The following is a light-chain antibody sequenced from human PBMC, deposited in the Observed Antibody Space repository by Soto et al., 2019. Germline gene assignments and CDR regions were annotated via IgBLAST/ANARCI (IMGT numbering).Light chain of an antibody. CDR1: QTVTDY. CDR2: SAS. Sequence: DIQMTQSPSSLSASVGDRVTITYRAGQTVTDYLNWYQHKPGKAPKLLIYSASTLQSGVPSRFSGSGSGTDFTLTITSLQPEDFGTYYCHQTYSTPQTFGQGTRVEIK. J-gene: IGKJ1*01. V-gene: IGKV1-39*01. CDR3: HQTYSTPQT.